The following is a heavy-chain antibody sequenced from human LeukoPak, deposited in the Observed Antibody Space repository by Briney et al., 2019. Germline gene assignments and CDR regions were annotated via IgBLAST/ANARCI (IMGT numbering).Heavy chain of an antibody. CDR2: TNSDGSST. Sequence: PGGSLRLSCAASGFTFSSYWMHWVRQAPGKGPVWVSRTNSDGSSTSYADSVKGRFTISRDNAKNTLYLQMNSLRAEDTALYYCVRDGGNWFDPWGQGTLVTGPS. V-gene: IGHV3-74*01. CDR3: VRDGGNWFDP. J-gene: IGHJ5*02. CDR1: GFTFSSYW. D-gene: IGHD2-15*01.